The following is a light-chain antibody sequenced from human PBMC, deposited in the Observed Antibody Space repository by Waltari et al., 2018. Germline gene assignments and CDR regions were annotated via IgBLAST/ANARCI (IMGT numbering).Light chain of an antibody. Sequence: DIQMTQSPSSLSASVGDRVTITCRASQTISRFLNWYQQKPGKAPNLLIYAASTLQSGVPSRFSGSGSGTDFTLTISSLHPEGFATYYCQQTYNAPLTFGGGTEVEIK. CDR2: AAS. CDR3: QQTYNAPLT. V-gene: IGKV1-39*01. CDR1: QTISRF. J-gene: IGKJ4*01.